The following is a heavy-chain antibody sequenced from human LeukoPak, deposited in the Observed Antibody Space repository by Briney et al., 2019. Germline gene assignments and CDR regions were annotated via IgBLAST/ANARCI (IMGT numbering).Heavy chain of an antibody. CDR3: ARGVGYYDSSGYYYVSYFDY. D-gene: IGHD3-22*01. V-gene: IGHV4-34*01. Sequence: SETLSLTCAVYGGSFSGYYWSWIRQPPGKGLEWIGEINHSGSTNYNPSLKSRVTISVDTSKNQFSLKLSSVTAADTAVYYCARGVGYYDSSGYYYVSYFDYWGQGTLVTVSS. CDR2: INHSGST. CDR1: GGSFSGYY. J-gene: IGHJ4*02.